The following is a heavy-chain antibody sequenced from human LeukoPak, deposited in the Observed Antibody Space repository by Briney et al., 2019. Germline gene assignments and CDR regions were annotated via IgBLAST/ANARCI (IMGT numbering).Heavy chain of an antibody. D-gene: IGHD5-18*01. CDR1: GGSISGSTYH. J-gene: IGHJ4*02. Sequence: PSETLSLTCTVSGGSISGSTYHWGWIRQPPGKGLEWIGSINYSGATYYNPSLESRVTISVDTSQNQFSLKVSPVTAADTAVYYCAPTYSYTRGGYEHWGQGTLVTVSS. CDR3: APTYSYTRGGYEH. V-gene: IGHV4-39*01. CDR2: INYSGAT.